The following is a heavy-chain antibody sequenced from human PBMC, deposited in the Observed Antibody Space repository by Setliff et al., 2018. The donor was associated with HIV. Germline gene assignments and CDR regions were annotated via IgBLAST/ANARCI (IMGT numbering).Heavy chain of an antibody. J-gene: IGHJ4*02. CDR3: AREIGSGPAALDY. Sequence: PGGSLRLSCAASGFTFSTFAMHWVRQAPGKGLEWVAVISYDGRNKYYADSVKGRFTISRDNSKNTLYLQMNSLRAEDTAVCYCAREIGSGPAALDYWGQGTLVTVSS. V-gene: IGHV3-30*04. D-gene: IGHD2-15*01. CDR2: ISYDGRNK. CDR1: GFTFSTFA.